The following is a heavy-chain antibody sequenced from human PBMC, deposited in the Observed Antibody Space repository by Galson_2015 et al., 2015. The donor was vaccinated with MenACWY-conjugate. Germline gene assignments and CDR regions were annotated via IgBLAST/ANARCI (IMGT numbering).Heavy chain of an antibody. Sequence: SLRLSCAASGLTFSSYSMNWVRQAPGKGLEWVSYISSSSSTIYYADSVKGRFTISLDTSVSTAYLQISSLKAEDTAVYYCASRLHFAAVAGTRGRGDFDYWGQGTLVTVSS. CDR3: ASRLHFAAVAGTRGRGDFDY. V-gene: IGHV3-48*04. J-gene: IGHJ4*02. D-gene: IGHD6-19*01. CDR2: ISSSSSTI. CDR1: GLTFSSYS.